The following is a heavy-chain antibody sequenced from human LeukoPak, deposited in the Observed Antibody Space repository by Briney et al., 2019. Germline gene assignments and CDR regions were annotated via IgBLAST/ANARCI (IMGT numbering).Heavy chain of an antibody. Sequence: PGGSLRLXCAASEFTFDSYAMNWVRQAPGKGLEWVSAISGSGANTYYANSVKGRFTISRDNSKSTLFLQMDSLRAEDTAIYYCAKTSVSSGWPELFDFWGQGTLVTVSS. CDR2: ISGSGANT. V-gene: IGHV3-23*01. J-gene: IGHJ4*02. CDR3: AKTSVSSGWPELFDF. D-gene: IGHD6-19*01. CDR1: EFTFDSYA.